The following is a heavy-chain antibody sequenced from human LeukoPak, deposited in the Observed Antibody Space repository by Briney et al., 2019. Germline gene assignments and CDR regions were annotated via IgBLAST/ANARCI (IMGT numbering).Heavy chain of an antibody. CDR3: ARDFPIVVVTATTFDY. J-gene: IGHJ4*02. Sequence: ASVKVPCKASGYTFTSYGISWVRQAPGQGLEWMGWISAYNGNTNYAQKLQGRVTMTTDTSTSTAYMELRSLRSDDTAVYYCARDFPIVVVTATTFDYWGQGTLVTVSS. D-gene: IGHD2-21*02. V-gene: IGHV1-18*01. CDR2: ISAYNGNT. CDR1: GYTFTSYG.